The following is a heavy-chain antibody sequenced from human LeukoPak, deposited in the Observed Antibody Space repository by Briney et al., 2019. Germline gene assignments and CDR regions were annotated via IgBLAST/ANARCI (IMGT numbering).Heavy chain of an antibody. J-gene: IGHJ3*02. CDR2: IWYDGSNK. Sequence: GGSLRLSCAASGFTFSSYGMHWVRQAPGKGLEWVAVIWYDGSNKYYADSVKGRFTISRDNSKNTLYLQMNSLRAEDTAVYYCASTLHYYDSSGLDAFDIWGQGTMVTVSS. V-gene: IGHV3-33*01. CDR1: GFTFSSYG. D-gene: IGHD3-22*01. CDR3: ASTLHYYDSSGLDAFDI.